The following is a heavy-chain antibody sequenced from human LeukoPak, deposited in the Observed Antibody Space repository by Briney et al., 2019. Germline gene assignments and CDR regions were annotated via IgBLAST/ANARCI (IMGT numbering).Heavy chain of an antibody. CDR1: GFTFSTYA. CDR3: AKEKYSSGFFDY. D-gene: IGHD3-22*01. CDR2: ISGSGAKT. Sequence: GGSLRLSCAASGFTFSTYAMSWVRQAPGKGLEWVSAISGSGAKTFYADSVKGRFTISRDNSKNTLYLQMKSLRAEDTAVYSCAKEKYSSGFFDYWGQGTLVTVSS. V-gene: IGHV3-23*01. J-gene: IGHJ4*02.